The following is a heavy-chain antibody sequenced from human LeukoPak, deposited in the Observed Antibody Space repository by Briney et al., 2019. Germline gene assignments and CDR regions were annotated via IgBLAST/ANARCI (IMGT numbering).Heavy chain of an antibody. CDR3: ARESLTWLQSRTSWFDP. CDR1: GGSISSSTYF. Sequence: SETLSLTCTVSGGSISSSTYFWGWIRQPPGKGLEWIGSIYYSGSTYYNPSLKSRVTISVDSSKNQFSLRLSSVTAADTAVYYCARESLTWLQSRTSWFDPWGQGTLVTVSS. CDR2: IYYSGST. D-gene: IGHD5-24*01. V-gene: IGHV4-39*07. J-gene: IGHJ5*02.